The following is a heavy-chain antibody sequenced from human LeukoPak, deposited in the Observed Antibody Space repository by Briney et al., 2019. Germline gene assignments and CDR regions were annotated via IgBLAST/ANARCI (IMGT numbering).Heavy chain of an antibody. Sequence: GGSLRLSCAASGFTFSNYWMHWVRQVPGXGLVWVSRINDLGTSTNYADSVRGRFTISRDDAKNTLYLQMNSLRAEDTAVYYCARGGGAYYFDYWGRGTLVTVSS. J-gene: IGHJ4*02. CDR1: GFTFSNYW. V-gene: IGHV3-74*01. D-gene: IGHD3-10*01. CDR3: ARGGGAYYFDY. CDR2: INDLGTST.